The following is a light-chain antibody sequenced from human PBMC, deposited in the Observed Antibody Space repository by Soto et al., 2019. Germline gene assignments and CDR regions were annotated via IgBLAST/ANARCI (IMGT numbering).Light chain of an antibody. V-gene: IGKV3-20*01. CDR1: QSVSSS. Sequence: EVVLTQSPATLSLFPGERATLSCRDSQSVSSSLAWYQQKPGQPPRVLIYDTSNRATGIPARFSGSGSGTDFTLTISRLEPVDFAVYYCQQYGSSPPITFGQGTRLEIK. CDR3: QQYGSSPPIT. J-gene: IGKJ5*01. CDR2: DTS.